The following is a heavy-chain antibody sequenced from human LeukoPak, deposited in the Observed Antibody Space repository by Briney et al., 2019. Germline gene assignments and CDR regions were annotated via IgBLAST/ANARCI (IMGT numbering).Heavy chain of an antibody. D-gene: IGHD3-10*01. CDR1: GYTFTSYY. J-gene: IGHJ6*02. V-gene: IGHV1-2*02. CDR3: AREPRYYYGSGSYGMDV. Sequence: ASVKVSCKASGYTFTSYYMHWVRQAPGQGLEWRGWINPNSGGTNYAQKFQGRVTMTRDTSISTAYMELSRLRSDDTAVYYCAREPRYYYGSGSYGMDVWGQGTTVTVSS. CDR2: INPNSGGT.